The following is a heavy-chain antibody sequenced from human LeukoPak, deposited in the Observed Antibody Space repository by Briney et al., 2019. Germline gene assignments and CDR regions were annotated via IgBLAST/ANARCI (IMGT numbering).Heavy chain of an antibody. D-gene: IGHD2-2*01. Sequence: GASVKVSCKASGYTFTGYYMHWVRQAPGQGLEWMGWINPNSGGTNYAQKFQGGVTMTRDTSISTAYMELSRLRSDDTAVYYCARDSLRCSSTSCFFNWFDPWGQGTLVTVSS. CDR2: INPNSGGT. CDR1: GYTFTGYY. J-gene: IGHJ5*02. V-gene: IGHV1-2*02. CDR3: ARDSLRCSSTSCFFNWFDP.